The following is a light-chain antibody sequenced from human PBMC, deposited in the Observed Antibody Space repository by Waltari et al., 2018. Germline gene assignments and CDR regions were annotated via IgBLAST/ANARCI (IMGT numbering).Light chain of an antibody. CDR1: SNDVGNYNY. J-gene: IGLJ1*01. CDR2: DGS. CDR3: SSYTASHTRV. Sequence: QSALTQPASVSGSPGQSITISCIGTSNDVGNYNYVSWYQQHPGKAPKLLIYDGSNRPSCVSNRCSGPKSDNPASLTISGLQAEDEADYYCSSYTASHTRVFGTGTWVTVL. V-gene: IGLV2-14*03.